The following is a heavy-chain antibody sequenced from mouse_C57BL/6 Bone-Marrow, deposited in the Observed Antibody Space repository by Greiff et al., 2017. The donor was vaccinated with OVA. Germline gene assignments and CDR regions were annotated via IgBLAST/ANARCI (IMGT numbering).Heavy chain of an antibody. CDR3: ARDETAQAPWFAY. Sequence: DVQLQESGPGMVKPSQSLSLTCTVTGYSITSGYDWHWIRHFPGNKLEWMGYISYSGSTNYNPSLKSRISITHDTSKNHFFLKLNSVTTEDTATYYCARDETAQAPWFAYWGQGTLVTVSA. D-gene: IGHD3-2*02. V-gene: IGHV3-1*01. CDR2: ISYSGST. CDR1: GYSITSGYD. J-gene: IGHJ3*01.